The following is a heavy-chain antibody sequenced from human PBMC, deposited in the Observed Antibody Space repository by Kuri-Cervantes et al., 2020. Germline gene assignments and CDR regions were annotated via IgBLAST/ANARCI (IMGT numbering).Heavy chain of an antibody. D-gene: IGHD3-3*01. V-gene: IGHV4-34*01. Sequence: GSLRLSCAVYGGSFSGYYWTWIRQPPGKGLEWIGEINHSGSTNYNPSLKSRIPISVDTFKSQFSLKLRSVTAADTALYYCARANRDLRILEYRKIGYFDYWGLGTLVTVSS. CDR1: GGSFSGYY. J-gene: IGHJ4*02. CDR3: ARANRDLRILEYRKIGYFDY. CDR2: INHSGST.